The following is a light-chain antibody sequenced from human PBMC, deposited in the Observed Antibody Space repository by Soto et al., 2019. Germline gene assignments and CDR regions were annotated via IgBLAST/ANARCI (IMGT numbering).Light chain of an antibody. CDR2: SAS. V-gene: IGKV3-15*01. CDR3: QQYYFWSHT. J-gene: IGKJ4*01. Sequence: ELVVTQSPVALSVSPGEGATLSCRASQSVGRSLAWYQAESGQAPRLLMYSASTRATGVPARFSGSGSATDFTLFISSLLSDDVDVDYCQQYYFWSHTFGGGTKV. CDR1: QSVGRS.